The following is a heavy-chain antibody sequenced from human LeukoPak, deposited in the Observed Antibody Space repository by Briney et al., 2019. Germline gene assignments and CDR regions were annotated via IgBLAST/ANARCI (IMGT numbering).Heavy chain of an antibody. Sequence: GASVKVSGKASGYTFTGYYMHWVRQAPGQGLEWMGWINPNSGGTNYAQKLQGRVTMTTDTSTSTAYMELRSLRSDDTAVYYCAGGEKSYYYDSSGPYYFDYWGQGTLVTVSS. J-gene: IGHJ4*02. CDR2: INPNSGGT. V-gene: IGHV1-2*02. D-gene: IGHD3-22*01. CDR3: AGGEKSYYYDSSGPYYFDY. CDR1: GYTFTGYY.